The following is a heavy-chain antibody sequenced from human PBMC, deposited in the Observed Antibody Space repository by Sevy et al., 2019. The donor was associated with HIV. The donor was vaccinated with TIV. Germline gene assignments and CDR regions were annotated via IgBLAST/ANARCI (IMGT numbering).Heavy chain of an antibody. Sequence: SETLSLTCTVXXXXITSLXWXWIRQPPGKGLEWIANIYYIGNTNYNPSLKSRVTISLDTSKNQFSLRLSSVTAADTAXXXCAGENAXXRGXSXGQGTLVTVSS. D-gene: IGHD6-25*01. CDR1: XXXITSLX. J-gene: IGHJ5*02. CDR3: AGENAXXRGXS. CDR2: IYYIGNT. V-gene: IGHV4-59*08.